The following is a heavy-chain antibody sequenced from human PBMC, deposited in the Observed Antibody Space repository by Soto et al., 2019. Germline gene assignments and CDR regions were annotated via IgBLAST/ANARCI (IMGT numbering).Heavy chain of an antibody. Sequence: QVQLVESGGGVVQPGGSLRLSCAASGFTFGRHGMHWVRQAPGKGLEWVAVIGSDGRRASYADSVQGRFTISRDNGQNTLYLPMNSVRAEETAVYYCAGDDDMGENGVDYWGQGTVVTVSS. J-gene: IGHJ4*02. D-gene: IGHD2-21*01. CDR1: GFTFGRHG. CDR3: AGDDDMGENGVDY. CDR2: IGSDGRRA. V-gene: IGHV3-33*01.